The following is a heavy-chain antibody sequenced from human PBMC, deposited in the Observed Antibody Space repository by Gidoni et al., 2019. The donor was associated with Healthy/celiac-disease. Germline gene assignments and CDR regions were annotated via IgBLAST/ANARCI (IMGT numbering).Heavy chain of an antibody. Sequence: QVQLVQSGAEVKKPGASVKVSCKASGYTFTSYAMHWVRQAPGQRLEWMGWINAGNGNTKYSQKFRGRVTITRDTSASTAYMELSSLRSEDTAVYYCARVSGSYNRAFDYWGQGTLVTVSS. D-gene: IGHD1-26*01. CDR2: INAGNGNT. J-gene: IGHJ4*02. CDR3: ARVSGSYNRAFDY. V-gene: IGHV1-3*01. CDR1: GYTFTSYA.